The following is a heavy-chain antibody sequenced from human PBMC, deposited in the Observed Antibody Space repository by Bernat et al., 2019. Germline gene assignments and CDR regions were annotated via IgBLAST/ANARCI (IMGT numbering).Heavy chain of an antibody. CDR2: ISYDGGNR. Sequence: QVQLLESGGGVVQPGRSLKLSCAASGFIFRSYGMHWVRQAPGKGLEWVALISYDGGNRNYADSVRGRFTISRDNSNNTLYLEMNNLRPADTAVYWCAKGQRRVVVPTSIDSGGQGTPVTVSS. CDR3: AKGQRRVVVPTSIDS. J-gene: IGHJ4*02. V-gene: IGHV3-30*18. CDR1: GFIFRSYG. D-gene: IGHD2-2*01.